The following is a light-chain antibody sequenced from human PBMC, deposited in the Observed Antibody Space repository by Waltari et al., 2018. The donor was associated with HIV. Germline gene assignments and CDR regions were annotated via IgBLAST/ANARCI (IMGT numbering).Light chain of an antibody. J-gene: IGLJ2*01. CDR1: TGAVTSDPY. V-gene: IGLV7-46*01. Sequence: QAVVTQEPSLPVSPGGPVTLTCASSTGAVTSDPYPYWFQQTPGQAPRTLIYDTSNKHSWTPARFSGSLLGGKAALTLSGAQPEDEAEYYCLLSYGGARVFGGGTKLTVL. CDR2: DTS. CDR3: LLSYGGARV.